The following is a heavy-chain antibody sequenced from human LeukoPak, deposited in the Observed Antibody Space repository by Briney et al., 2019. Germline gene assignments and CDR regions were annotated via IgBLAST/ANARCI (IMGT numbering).Heavy chain of an antibody. CDR3: ARFDSPFFDY. V-gene: IGHV1-2*02. J-gene: IGHJ4*01. CDR2: INPNSGDT. Sequence: ASVKVSCKASGYTFTGYYMHWVRQAPGQGLEWMGWINPNSGDTNYAQKIQGRVTMTRGTSISTAYMELSRLRSDDTAIYYCARFDSPFFDYWGHGTLVTVSS. CDR1: GYTFTGYY. D-gene: IGHD2-21*01.